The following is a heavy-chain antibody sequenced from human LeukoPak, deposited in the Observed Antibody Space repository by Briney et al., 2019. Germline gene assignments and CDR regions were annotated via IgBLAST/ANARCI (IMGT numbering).Heavy chain of an antibody. CDR2: ISYDGSNK. CDR3: ARARHGAPKNYYDSSGYYPDY. D-gene: IGHD3-22*01. CDR1: GFTFSSYA. V-gene: IGHV3-30-3*01. J-gene: IGHJ4*02. Sequence: GGSLRLSCAASGFTFSSYAMHWVRQAPGKGLEWVAVISYDGSNKYYADSVKGRFTISRDNSKNTLYLQMNGLRAGDTAVYYCARARHGAPKNYYDSSGYYPDYWGQGTLVTVSS.